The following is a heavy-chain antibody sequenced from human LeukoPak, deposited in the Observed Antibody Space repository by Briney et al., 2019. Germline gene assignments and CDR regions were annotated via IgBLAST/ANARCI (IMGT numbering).Heavy chain of an antibody. V-gene: IGHV4-39*01. CDR3: ARHPSDLIGPLD. Sequence: SETLSLTCTVSGGSISSSSYYWGWIRQPPGKGLEWIGSIYYSGSPYYNPSLKSRVTISVDTSKNQFSLKLSFVTAADTAVYYCARHPSDLIGPLDWGQGTLVTVSS. D-gene: IGHD3-16*01. CDR1: GGSISSSSYY. CDR2: IYYSGSP. J-gene: IGHJ4*02.